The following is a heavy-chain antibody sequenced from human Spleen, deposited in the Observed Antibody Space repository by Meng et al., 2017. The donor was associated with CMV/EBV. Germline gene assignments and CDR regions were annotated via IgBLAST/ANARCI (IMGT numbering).Heavy chain of an antibody. D-gene: IGHD3-16*01. CDR2: IYYSGST. CDR1: GGSISSGGYY. CDR3: ARGDLGDFFFDY. V-gene: IGHV4-31*03. J-gene: IGHJ4*02. Sequence: LRLSCTVSGGSISSGGYYWSWIRQHPGKGLEWIGYIYYSGSTYYNPSLKSRVTISIDTSKSQFSLRLTSVTAADTAVYYCARGDLGDFFFDYWGQGTLVTVSS.